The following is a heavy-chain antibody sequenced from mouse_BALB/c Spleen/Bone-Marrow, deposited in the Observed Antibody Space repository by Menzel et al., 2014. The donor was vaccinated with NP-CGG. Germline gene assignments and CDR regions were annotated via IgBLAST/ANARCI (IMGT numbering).Heavy chain of an antibody. Sequence: VQLQQSGAGLVQPGASRKLSCAASVFTFSSFGMHWVRQAPEQGLEWVGYISSGSNTTYYPDKVMSRFTIARDNTMNTMFLKMTSLRTEDTAMYYCERTGYYYGSRRLFDFWGQGTTLTVSS. D-gene: IGHD1-1*01. CDR1: VFTFSSFG. CDR3: ERTGYYYGSRRLFDF. V-gene: IGHV5-17*02. CDR2: ISSGSNTT. J-gene: IGHJ2*01.